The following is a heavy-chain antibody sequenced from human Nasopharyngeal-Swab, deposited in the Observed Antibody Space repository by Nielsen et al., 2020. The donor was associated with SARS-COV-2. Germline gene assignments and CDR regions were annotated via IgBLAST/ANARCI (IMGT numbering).Heavy chain of an antibody. J-gene: IGHJ5*02. CDR1: GFTFSSYA. Sequence: GESLKISCAASGFTFSSYAMSWVRQAPGKGLEWVSAISGSGGSTYYADSVKGRFTISRDNSKNTLYLQMNSLRAEDTAVYYCAKDLLWFGELFTWGQGTLVTVSS. CDR3: AKDLLWFGELFT. V-gene: IGHV3-23*01. D-gene: IGHD3-10*01. CDR2: ISGSGGST.